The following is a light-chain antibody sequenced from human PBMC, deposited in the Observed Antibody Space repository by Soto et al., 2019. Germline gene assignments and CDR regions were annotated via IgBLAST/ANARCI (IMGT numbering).Light chain of an antibody. CDR1: QNINIY. CDR3: QQTDSAPS. CDR2: AAS. V-gene: IGKV1-39*01. J-gene: IGKJ4*01. Sequence: DIQMTQSPASLSAPVGDRVTITCRASQNINIYLNWYQQRAGKAPRLLIYAASKLQSGVPSRFSGSTSGTDFTLTINSLQPEDFATYYCQQTDSAPSFGGGTRVDIK.